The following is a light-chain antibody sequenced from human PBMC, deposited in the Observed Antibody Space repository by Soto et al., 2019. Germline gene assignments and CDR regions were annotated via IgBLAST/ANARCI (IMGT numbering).Light chain of an antibody. V-gene: IGKV3-20*01. J-gene: IGKJ1*01. CDR2: GAS. CDR3: QQYGSSGT. Sequence: IVFPPSPAPHYWSPEXXATLSRRASESVRSSYLAWYQQKPGQAPRLLIYGASARATGIPDRFSGSGSGTDFTLTIDRLESEDFAVYYCQQYGSSGTVGQGTKVDI. CDR1: ESVRSSY.